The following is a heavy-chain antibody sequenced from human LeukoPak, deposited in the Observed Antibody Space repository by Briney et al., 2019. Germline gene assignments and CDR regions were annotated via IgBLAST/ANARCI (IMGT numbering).Heavy chain of an antibody. J-gene: IGHJ4*02. V-gene: IGHV3-48*03. CDR3: ARDSIVNFDH. CDR2: ISSSGSTI. D-gene: IGHD3-16*02. Sequence: PGGSLRLSCAASGFTFSSYAMSWVRQAPGKGLEWVSYISSSGSTIYYADSVKGRFTISRDNAKNSLYLQMNSLRAEDTAVYYCARDSIVNFDHWGQGTLVTVSS. CDR1: GFTFSSYA.